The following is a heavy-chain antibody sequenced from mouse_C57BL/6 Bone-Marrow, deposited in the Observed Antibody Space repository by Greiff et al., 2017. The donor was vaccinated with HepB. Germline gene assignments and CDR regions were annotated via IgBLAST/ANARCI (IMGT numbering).Heavy chain of an antibody. CDR1: GYTFTSYW. D-gene: IGHD2-1*01. V-gene: IGHV1-53*01. J-gene: IGHJ4*01. CDR3: ARWGYYGNYALDAMDY. CDR2: INPSNGGT. Sequence: QVQLQQPGTELVKPGASVKLSCKASGYTFTSYWMHWVKQRPGQGLEWIGNINPSNGGTNYNEKFKSKATLTVDKSSSTAYMQLSSLTSEDSAVYYCARWGYYGNYALDAMDYWGQGTSVTVSS.